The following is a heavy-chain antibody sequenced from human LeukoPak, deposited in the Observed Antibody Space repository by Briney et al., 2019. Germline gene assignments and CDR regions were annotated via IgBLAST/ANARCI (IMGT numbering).Heavy chain of an antibody. J-gene: IGHJ4*02. CDR2: VTGTGGST. D-gene: IGHD6-19*01. CDR1: RFTFSNYG. V-gene: IGHV3-23*01. Sequence: GGSLRLSCAASRFTFSNYGMSWVRQAPGKGLEWVSAVTGTGGSTYYADSVKGRFTISRDNSKNTLYLQMNSLRGEDTAIYYCAKNGYSSGWYPENWGQGTLVTVSS. CDR3: AKNGYSSGWYPEN.